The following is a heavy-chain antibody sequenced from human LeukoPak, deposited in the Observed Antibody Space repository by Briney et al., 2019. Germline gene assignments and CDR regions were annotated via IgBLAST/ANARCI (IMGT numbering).Heavy chain of an antibody. D-gene: IGHD6-13*01. V-gene: IGHV3-23*01. J-gene: IGHJ3*02. Sequence: GGSLRLSCAASGFTFSSYAMSWVRQAPGKGLEWVSAISGSGGSTYYADSVKGRFTISRDNAKNSLYLQMNSLRAEDTALYYCASSLVAAALRGAFDIWGQGTMVTVSS. CDR1: GFTFSSYA. CDR3: ASSLVAAALRGAFDI. CDR2: ISGSGGST.